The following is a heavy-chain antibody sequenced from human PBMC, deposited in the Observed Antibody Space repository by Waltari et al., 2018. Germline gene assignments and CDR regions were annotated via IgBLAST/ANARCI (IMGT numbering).Heavy chain of an antibody. D-gene: IGHD3-22*01. J-gene: IGHJ4*02. Sequence: QLQLQESGPGLVKPSETLSLTCPVSGGSISSSSYYWGWIRQPPGKGLEWIGSIYYSGSTYYNPSLKSRVTISVDTSKNQFSLKLSSVTAADTAVYYCARVPLDSSGYVDYWGQGTLVTVSS. CDR3: ARVPLDSSGYVDY. CDR1: GGSISSSSYY. CDR2: IYYSGST. V-gene: IGHV4-39*07.